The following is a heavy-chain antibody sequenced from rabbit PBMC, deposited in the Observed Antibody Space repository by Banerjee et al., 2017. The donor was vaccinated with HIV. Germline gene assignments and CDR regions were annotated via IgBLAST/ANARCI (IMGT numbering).Heavy chain of an antibody. CDR1: GFSFSNKYV. J-gene: IGHJ2*01. Sequence: QEQLAESGGDLVKPEGSLTLTCTASGFSFSNKYVMCWVRQAPGKGLEWIACINTSSGNTVYASWAKGRFTISKISSTTVTLQMTSLTAADTATYFCARGGVGSTGYTYAFDPWGPGTLVTVS. CDR3: ARGGVGSTGYTYAFDP. CDR2: INTSSGNT. V-gene: IGHV1S45*01. D-gene: IGHD1-1*01.